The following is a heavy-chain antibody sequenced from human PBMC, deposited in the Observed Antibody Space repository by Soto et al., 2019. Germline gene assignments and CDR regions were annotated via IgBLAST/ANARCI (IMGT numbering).Heavy chain of an antibody. CDR1: GDSISDYY. V-gene: IGHV4-59*01. Sequence: QVQLQESGPGLVKPSETLSLTCKVSGDSISDYYWGWIRQSPGHGLEWIGYIYISGSTDSNPSLQSRATISIDPSKNQFSLTLKSVTAADTAVYYCARDLGIGSGAFDIWGPGTVFTVSS. CDR2: IYISGST. D-gene: IGHD2-2*03. CDR3: ARDLGIGSGAFDI. J-gene: IGHJ3*02.